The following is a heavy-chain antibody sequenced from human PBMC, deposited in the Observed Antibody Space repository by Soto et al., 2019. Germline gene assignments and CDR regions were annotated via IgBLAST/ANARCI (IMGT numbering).Heavy chain of an antibody. Sequence: PGGSLRLSWAAAGVNFSNYAMTLVRQAPGKGLEWVSTITSGGSTYYADSVKGRFTISRDNSKNTLYLQMNSLRAEDTAVYYCAKSEWLRLYNWFDPWGQGTLVTAPQ. CDR2: ITSGGST. D-gene: IGHD5-12*01. CDR1: GVNFSNYA. CDR3: AKSEWLRLYNWFDP. J-gene: IGHJ5*02. V-gene: IGHV3-23*01.